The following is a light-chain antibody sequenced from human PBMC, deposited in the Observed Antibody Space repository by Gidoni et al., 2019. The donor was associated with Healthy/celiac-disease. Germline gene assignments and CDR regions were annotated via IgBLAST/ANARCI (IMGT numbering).Light chain of an antibody. V-gene: IGKV3-20*01. CDR1: QSVSSSY. CDR3: QQYGSSPPMCS. J-gene: IGKJ2*04. CDR2: GAS. Sequence: EIVLSPSPGPLSFSPGERATLSCRASQSVSSSYLAWYQQKPGQAPRLLIYGASSRATGIPDRFSGSGSGTDFTLTISRLEPEDFAVYYCQQYGSSPPMCSFGQGTKLEIK.